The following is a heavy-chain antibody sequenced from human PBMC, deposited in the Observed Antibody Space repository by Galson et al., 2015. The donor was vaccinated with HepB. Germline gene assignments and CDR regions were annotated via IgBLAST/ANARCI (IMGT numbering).Heavy chain of an antibody. CDR2: ISSDGSNN. Sequence: SLRLSCAASGFTFSTYAVHWVRQAPGKGLEWVAVISSDGSNNYYADSVKGRFTISRDNSKNTLYLQMNSLRAEDTAVYYCVRDSSGYYIDYWGQGTLVTVSS. J-gene: IGHJ4*02. D-gene: IGHD3-22*01. CDR3: VRDSSGYYIDY. CDR1: GFTFSTYA. V-gene: IGHV3-30-3*01.